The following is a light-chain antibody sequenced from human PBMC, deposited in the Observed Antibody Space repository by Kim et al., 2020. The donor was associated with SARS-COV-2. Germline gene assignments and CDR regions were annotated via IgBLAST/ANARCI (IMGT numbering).Light chain of an antibody. CDR3: QHHRSWS. V-gene: IGKV3-15*01. CDR1: QSISSD. Sequence: EIVMTQSPATLSVSPGERATLSCRASQSISSDLAWYQQKPGRAPRLLIYGASTRPTGIPARFSGSGSGTEFTLTISSLQSEDFAVYYCQHHRSWSFGQGTKLEIK. J-gene: IGKJ2*03. CDR2: GAS.